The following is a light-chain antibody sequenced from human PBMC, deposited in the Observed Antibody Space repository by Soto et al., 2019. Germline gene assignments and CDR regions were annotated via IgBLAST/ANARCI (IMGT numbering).Light chain of an antibody. CDR1: SSDVGGYNY. CDR3: SSYTTSNTRQIV. Sequence: QSALTQPASVSGSPGQSITISCTGTSSDVGGYNYVSWYQHHPGKAPKLIIYDVSNRPSGVSNPFSGSKSGNTASLTISGLHPEDDADYYCSSYTTSNTRQIVFGTGTKVTVL. CDR2: DVS. J-gene: IGLJ1*01. V-gene: IGLV2-14*03.